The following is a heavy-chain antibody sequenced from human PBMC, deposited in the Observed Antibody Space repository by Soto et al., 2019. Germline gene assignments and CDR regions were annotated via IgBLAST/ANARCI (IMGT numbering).Heavy chain of an antibody. V-gene: IGHV1-58*01. D-gene: IGHD3-10*01. Sequence: SVKVSCKASGFTFTSSAVQWVRQARGQRLEWIGWIVVGSGNTNYAQKFQERVTITRDMSTSTAYMELSSLRSEDTAVYYCAAGGSGSYYYHYYYGMDVWRQGITDTVSS. CDR2: IVVGSGNT. J-gene: IGHJ6*02. CDR1: GFTFTSSA. CDR3: AAGGSGSYYYHYYYGMDV.